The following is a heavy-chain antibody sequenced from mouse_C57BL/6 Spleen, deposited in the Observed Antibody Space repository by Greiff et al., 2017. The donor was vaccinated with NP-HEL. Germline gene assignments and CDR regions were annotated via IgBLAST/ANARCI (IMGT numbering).Heavy chain of an antibody. CDR2: IYPGDGDT. V-gene: IGHV1-82*01. D-gene: IGHD4-1*01. J-gene: IGHJ2*01. CDR3: AREGVKLGDY. Sequence: QVQLKESGPELVKPGASVKISCKASGYAFSSSWMNWVKQRPGKGLEWIGRIYPGDGDTNYNGKFKGKATLTADKSSSTAYMQLSSLTSEDSAVYFCAREGVKLGDYWGQGTTLTVSS. CDR1: GYAFSSSW.